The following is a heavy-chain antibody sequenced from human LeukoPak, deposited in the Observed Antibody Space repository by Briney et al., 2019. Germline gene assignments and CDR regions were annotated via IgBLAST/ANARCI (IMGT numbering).Heavy chain of an antibody. J-gene: IGHJ4*02. CDR3: ARDSAFGIYDSSTPPNDY. CDR1: GYTFTSYG. D-gene: IGHD3-22*01. V-gene: IGHV1-18*01. Sequence: GASVKVSCKASGYTFTSYGISWVRQAPGQGLEWMGWISAYNGNTNYAQKLQGRVTMTTDTSTSTAYMELRSLRSDDTAVYYCARDSAFGIYDSSTPPNDYWGQGSLVTVSS. CDR2: ISAYNGNT.